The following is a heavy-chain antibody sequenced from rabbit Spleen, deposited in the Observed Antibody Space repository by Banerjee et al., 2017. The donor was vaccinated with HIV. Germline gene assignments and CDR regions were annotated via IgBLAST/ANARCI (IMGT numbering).Heavy chain of an antibody. V-gene: IGHV1S40*01. D-gene: IGHD1-1*01. CDR1: GFDFSSGYD. J-gene: IGHJ4*01. CDR3: ARDTGSGAYIDVYFDL. CDR2: IFTGNVKT. Sequence: QQLVESGGGLVKPGASLTLTCKASGFDFSSGYDMCWVRQAPGKGLEWVGCIFTGNVKTYYASWAKGRFTISKTSSTTVTLQMTSLTVADTATYFCARDTGSGAYIDVYFDLWGQGTLVTVS.